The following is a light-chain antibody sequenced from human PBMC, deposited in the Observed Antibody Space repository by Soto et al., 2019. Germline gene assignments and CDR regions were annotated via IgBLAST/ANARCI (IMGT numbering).Light chain of an antibody. J-gene: IGKJ2*02. V-gene: IGKV2-28*01. CDR1: QTLLYSNGNNY. CDR2: LGS. CDR3: MQALQART. Sequence: DIVMTQSPLSLPVTPGEPASISCRSSQTLLYSNGNNYLDWYLQKPGQSPQLLIYLGSNRASGVPDRFSGSGSGTNFTLKISRVEAGDVGGYYCMQALQARTFGQGTKVDIK.